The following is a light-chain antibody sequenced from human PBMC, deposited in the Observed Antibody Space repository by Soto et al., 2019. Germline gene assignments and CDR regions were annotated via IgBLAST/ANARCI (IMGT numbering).Light chain of an antibody. V-gene: IGKV3-20*01. CDR1: QVIGSRY. CDR2: GAS. Sequence: EIVMTQSPGTLSLSPGERATISCRASQVIGSRYLAWYHQKSGQAPRLLIYGASSMATSIPDRFSGSGSGTDFTLTISRLEPEDFGVYYCQQFGSSIPHTFGQGTKLEIK. J-gene: IGKJ2*01. CDR3: QQFGSSIPHT.